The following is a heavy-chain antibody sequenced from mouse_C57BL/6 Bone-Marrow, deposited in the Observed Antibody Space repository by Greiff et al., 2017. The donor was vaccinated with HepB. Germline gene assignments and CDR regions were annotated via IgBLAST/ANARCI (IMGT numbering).Heavy chain of an antibody. J-gene: IGHJ4*01. CDR3: TTHSNFPYAMDY. D-gene: IGHD2-5*01. V-gene: IGHV6-6*01. CDR1: GFTFSDAW. CDR2: IRNKANNHAT. Sequence: EVQGVESGGGLVQPGGSMKLSCAASGFTFSDAWMDWVRQSPEKGLEWVAEIRNKANNHATYYAESVKGRFTISRDDSKSSVYLQMNSLRAEDTGIYYCTTHSNFPYAMDYWGQGTSVTVSS.